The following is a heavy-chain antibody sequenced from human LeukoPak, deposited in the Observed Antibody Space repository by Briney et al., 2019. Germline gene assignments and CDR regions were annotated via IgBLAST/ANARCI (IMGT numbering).Heavy chain of an antibody. Sequence: GGSLRLSCAASGFTFSSFWMHWVRQAPGKGLVWVSRINTDGSSPTYADSVKGRFTISRDNAKNTLYLQMNSLRAEDTAVYYCARSAYDYDSSGYNTPYHFDYWGQGTPVTVSS. J-gene: IGHJ4*02. CDR3: ARSAYDYDSSGYNTPYHFDY. D-gene: IGHD3-22*01. V-gene: IGHV3-74*01. CDR2: INTDGSSP. CDR1: GFTFSSFW.